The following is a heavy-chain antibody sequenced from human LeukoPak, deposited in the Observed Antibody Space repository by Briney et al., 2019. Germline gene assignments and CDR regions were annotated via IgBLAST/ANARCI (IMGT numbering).Heavy chain of an antibody. V-gene: IGHV4-4*07. J-gene: IGHJ4*02. CDR3: ARSMYYEFWSGPFDY. CDR1: GGSINSYY. D-gene: IGHD3-3*01. Sequence: SETLSLTCTVSGGSINSYYWSWIWQPAGKGLEWIGRIYSSGTTIYNSPLKSRVTMSVDTSKNQMSLKLNSVTAADTAVYYCARSMYYEFWSGPFDYWGQGSLVTASS. CDR2: IYSSGTT.